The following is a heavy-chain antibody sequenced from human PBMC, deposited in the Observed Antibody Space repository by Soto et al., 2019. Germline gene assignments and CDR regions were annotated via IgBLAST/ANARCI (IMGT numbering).Heavy chain of an antibody. V-gene: IGHV2-5*02. D-gene: IGHD3-9*01. Sequence: QITLKESGPTLVKPTQTLTLTCTFSGFSLSTSGVGVGWIRQPPGKALECLALIYWDDDKRYSPSLKSRPTITKDTSKNQVVLTMTNMDPVDTATYYCARMGRYYDILTGYSWTIDYWGQGTLVTVSS. CDR3: ARMGRYYDILTGYSWTIDY. CDR2: IYWDDDK. J-gene: IGHJ4*02. CDR1: GFSLSTSGVG.